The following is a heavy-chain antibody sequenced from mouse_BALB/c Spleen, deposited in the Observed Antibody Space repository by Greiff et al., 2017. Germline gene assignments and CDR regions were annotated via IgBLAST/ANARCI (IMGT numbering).Heavy chain of an antibody. CDR3: ARSTTRYFDV. J-gene: IGHJ1*01. Sequence: EVQGVESGGGLVQPGGSRKLSCAASGFTFSSFGMHWVRQAPEKGLEWVAYISSGSSTIYYADTVKGRFTISRDNPKNTLFLQMTSLRSEDTAMYYCARSTTRYFDVWGAGTTVTVSS. V-gene: IGHV5-17*02. CDR1: GFTFSSFG. D-gene: IGHD1-1*01. CDR2: ISSGSSTI.